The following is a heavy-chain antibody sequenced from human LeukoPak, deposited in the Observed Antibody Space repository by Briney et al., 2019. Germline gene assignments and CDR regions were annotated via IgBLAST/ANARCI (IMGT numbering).Heavy chain of an antibody. V-gene: IGHV1-18*01. CDR3: ASISRNGDYVLDY. CDR1: GGTFSSYA. CDR2: ISAYNGNT. D-gene: IGHD4-17*01. J-gene: IGHJ4*02. Sequence: GASVKVSCKASGGTFSSYAISWVRQAPGQGLEWMGWISAYNGNTNYAQKLQGRVTMTTDTSTSTAYMELRSLRSDDTAVYYCASISRNGDYVLDYWGQGTLVTVSS.